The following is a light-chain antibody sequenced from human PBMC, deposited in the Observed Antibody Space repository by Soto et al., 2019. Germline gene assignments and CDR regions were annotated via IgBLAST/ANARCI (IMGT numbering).Light chain of an antibody. Sequence: QSALTQPASVSGSPGQSITISCAGTSSDIGAYKYVSWYQQHPGKAPTLVIYDVSNRPSGVSNRFSASKSGNTASLTISGLQAEDEADYYCASYTAINTWVFGGGTKLTVL. CDR2: DVS. V-gene: IGLV2-14*01. CDR3: ASYTAINTWV. CDR1: SSDIGAYKY. J-gene: IGLJ3*02.